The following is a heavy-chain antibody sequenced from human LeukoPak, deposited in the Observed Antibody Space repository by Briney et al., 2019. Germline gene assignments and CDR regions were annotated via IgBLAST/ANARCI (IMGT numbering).Heavy chain of an antibody. J-gene: IGHJ3*02. CDR3: ARWGPLYCGGDCYDHWAFDI. D-gene: IGHD2-21*02. Sequence: PSETLSLTCTVSGGSISSYYWSWIRQPPGKGLEWIGYIYYSGSTNYNPSLKSRVTISVDTSKNQFSLKLSSVTAADTAVYYCARWGPLYCGGDCYDHWAFDIWGQGTMVTVSS. CDR2: IYYSGST. CDR1: GGSISSYY. V-gene: IGHV4-59*08.